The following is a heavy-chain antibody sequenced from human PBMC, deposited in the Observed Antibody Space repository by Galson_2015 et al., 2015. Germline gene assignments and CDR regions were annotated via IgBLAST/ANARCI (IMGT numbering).Heavy chain of an antibody. D-gene: IGHD2-21*01. CDR2: IWPGDSDT. Sequence: QYGAEVTKRGESLQISCTGSGYSFTNQWNGWVRQMSGKGLEWMGIIWPGDSDTRYSPSFQGKVSISADKSISTAYLQWSSLKASDTAMYYCAVPRVAGTVHWGQGTLVTVSS. CDR3: AVPRVAGTVH. J-gene: IGHJ4*02. V-gene: IGHV5-51*01. CDR1: GYSFTNQW.